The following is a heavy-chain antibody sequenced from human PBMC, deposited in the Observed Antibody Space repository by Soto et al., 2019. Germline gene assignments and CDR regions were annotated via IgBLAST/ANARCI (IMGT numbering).Heavy chain of an antibody. V-gene: IGHV3-30-3*01. D-gene: IGHD5-12*01. CDR3: ARDQATRDLGYGMDV. Sequence: QVQLVESGGGVVQPGRSLRLSCAASGFTFSSYARHWVRQAPGKGLEWVSVISYDGSNKYYADSVKGRFTISRDNSKNTVYLQVNSRRAEDMAVYYCARDQATRDLGYGMDVWGQGTTVTVSS. CDR1: GFTFSSYA. CDR2: ISYDGSNK. J-gene: IGHJ6*02.